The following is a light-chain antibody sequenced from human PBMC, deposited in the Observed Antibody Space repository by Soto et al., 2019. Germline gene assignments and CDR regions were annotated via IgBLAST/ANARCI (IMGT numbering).Light chain of an antibody. CDR3: QQRYNWPLT. V-gene: IGKV3D-20*02. J-gene: IGKJ4*01. Sequence: EIVLTQSPGTLSLSPGERATLSCRASQSVSNNYLAWYQQKPGQAPRLLIYDASDRATGIPDRFSGRGSGTDFTLTISSLEPEDFAVYYCQQRYNWPLTFGGGTKGDIK. CDR2: DAS. CDR1: QSVSNNY.